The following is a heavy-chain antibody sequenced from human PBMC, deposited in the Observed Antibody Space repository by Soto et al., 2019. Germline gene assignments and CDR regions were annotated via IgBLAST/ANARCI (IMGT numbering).Heavy chain of an antibody. D-gene: IGHD2-15*01. V-gene: IGHV1-18*01. CDR2: ISAYNGNT. Sequence: ASVKVSCKASGYTFTSYGISWVRQAPGQGLEWMGWISAYNGNTNYAQKLQGRVTMTTDTSTSTAYMELRSLRSDDTAVYYCAREGYCSGGSCLRTWFALWGQGTLVTGSS. CDR3: AREGYCSGGSCLRTWFAL. CDR1: GYTFTSYG. J-gene: IGHJ5*02.